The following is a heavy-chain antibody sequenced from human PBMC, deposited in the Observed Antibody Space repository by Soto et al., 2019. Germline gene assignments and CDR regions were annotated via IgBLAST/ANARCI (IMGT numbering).Heavy chain of an antibody. J-gene: IGHJ4*02. CDR3: ASLLRGYSGTGDY. Sequence: QVQLVQSGAEVKKPGSSVKVSCKASGGTFSSYAISWVRQAPGQGLEWMGGIIPIFGTAKYAQKFQGRVTVTADESTSTAYRELSSLRSEDTAGYYCASLLRGYSGTGDYWGQGTLVTVSS. CDR1: GGTFSSYA. V-gene: IGHV1-69*12. CDR2: IIPIFGTA. D-gene: IGHD5-12*01.